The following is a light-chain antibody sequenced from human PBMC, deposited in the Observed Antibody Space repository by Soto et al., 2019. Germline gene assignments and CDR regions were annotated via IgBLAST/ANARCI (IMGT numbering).Light chain of an antibody. CDR1: NSDVGAYNY. V-gene: IGLV2-11*01. J-gene: IGLJ1*01. CDR3: SSYAGSSNV. Sequence: QSALTQPHSVSGSPGQSVAISCTGTNSDVGAYNYVSWYQHHPGNAPKLIIHDVYKRPSGVPDRFSASKSGNTASLTISGLQAEDEADYYCSSYAGSSNVFGTGTKLTVL. CDR2: DVY.